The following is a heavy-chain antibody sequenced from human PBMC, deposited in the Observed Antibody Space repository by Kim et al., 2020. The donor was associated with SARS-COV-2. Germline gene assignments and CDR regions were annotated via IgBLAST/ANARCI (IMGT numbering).Heavy chain of an antibody. CDR1: GGSISGYY. CDR2: VYYSGST. CDR3: ARSTMTDPVLFEY. D-gene: IGHD4-17*01. Sequence: SETLSLTCTVSGGSISGYYWSWIRQPPGKGLEWIGYVYYSGSTNYNPSLKSRVTISVDTSKNQFSLKLSSVTAADTAVYYCARSTMTDPVLFEYWGQGTLVT. V-gene: IGHV4-59*13. J-gene: IGHJ4*02.